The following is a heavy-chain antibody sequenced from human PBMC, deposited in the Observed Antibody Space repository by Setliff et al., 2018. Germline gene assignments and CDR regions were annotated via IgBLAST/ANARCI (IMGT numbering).Heavy chain of an antibody. CDR2: IYPSGGSI. D-gene: IGHD3-22*01. CDR3: ARGYYDSYARYYVVGDY. CDR1: GYTFTSYY. J-gene: IGHJ4*02. V-gene: IGHV1-46*01. Sequence: ASVKVSCKASGYTFTSYYMHWVRQAPGQGLEWMGIIYPSGGSISYAQKFQGRVTMTRDTSTSTVYMELSSLRTEDTAVYYCARGYYDSYARYYVVGDYWGQGTPVTVSS.